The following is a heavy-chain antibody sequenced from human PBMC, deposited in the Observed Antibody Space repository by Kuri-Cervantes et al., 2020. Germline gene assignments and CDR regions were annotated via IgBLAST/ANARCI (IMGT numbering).Heavy chain of an antibody. CDR1: GFTFNSYA. CDR3: ARGVRSGGDFSRPPAY. D-gene: IGHD2-21*02. V-gene: IGHV3-30-3*01. CDR2: ISYNGDNK. Sequence: GESLKISCVASGFTFNSYAMPWVRQAPGKGLEWVAVISYNGDNKDYADSVKGRFTISRDNSKDTLYLQMNSLRPDDTAVYYCARGVRSGGDFSRPPAYWGQGTLVTVSS. J-gene: IGHJ4*02.